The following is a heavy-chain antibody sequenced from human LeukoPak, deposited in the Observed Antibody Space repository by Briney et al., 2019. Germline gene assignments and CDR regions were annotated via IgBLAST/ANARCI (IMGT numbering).Heavy chain of an antibody. V-gene: IGHV3-23*01. CDR1: GFTFTNYA. CDR3: AKWGQYYFDSGGYNFDY. CDR2: ISYSGRST. D-gene: IGHD3-22*01. Sequence: GGSLRLSCAASGFTFTNYAMNWVRQAPGKGLEWVSSISYSGRSTYYAESVKGRFTISRDTSKNTLYLQMNSLTPEDTAVYYCAKWGQYYFDSGGYNFDYWGQGTLVTVSS. J-gene: IGHJ4*02.